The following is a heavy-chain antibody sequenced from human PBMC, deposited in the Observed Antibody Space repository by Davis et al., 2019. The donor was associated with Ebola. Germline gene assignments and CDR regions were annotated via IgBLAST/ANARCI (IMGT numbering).Heavy chain of an antibody. V-gene: IGHV3-48*04. J-gene: IGHJ4*02. CDR2: ISSSGSTI. D-gene: IGHD6-19*01. CDR1: AFTFSNSW. Sequence: GGSLRLSCAASAFTFSNSWMNWVRQAPGKGLEWVSYISSSGSTIYYADSVKGRFTISRDNARNSLYLQMDSLRAEDTALYYCARDQGSQGNFHYWGQGTLVAVSS. CDR3: ARDQGSQGNFHY.